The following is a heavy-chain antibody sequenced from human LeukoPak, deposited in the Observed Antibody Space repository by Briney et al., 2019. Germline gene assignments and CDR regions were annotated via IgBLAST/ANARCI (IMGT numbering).Heavy chain of an antibody. CDR1: GYTFTSCG. CDR2: ISAYNGNT. D-gene: IGHD5-18*01. Sequence: GASVKVSCKASGYTFTSCGISWVRQAPGQGLEWMGWISAYNGNTNYAQKLQGRVTMTTDTSTSTAYMELRSLRSDDTAVYYCARDIQLWLRNWFDPWGQGTLVTVSS. J-gene: IGHJ5*02. V-gene: IGHV1-18*01. CDR3: ARDIQLWLRNWFDP.